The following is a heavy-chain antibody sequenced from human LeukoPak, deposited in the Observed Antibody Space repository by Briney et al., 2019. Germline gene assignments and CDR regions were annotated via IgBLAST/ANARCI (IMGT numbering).Heavy chain of an antibody. J-gene: IGHJ3*02. Sequence: SETLSLTCTVSGGSIGTGDYYWTWIRQPAGKGLEWIGRIYTSGSTNNNPSLKSRVTISLDTSKNQFSLQLSSVTAADTAVYYCATMNFRDSPDTVAGITDAFDIWGQGTMVTVSS. CDR2: IYTSGST. CDR1: GGSIGTGDYY. D-gene: IGHD6-19*01. CDR3: ATMNFRDSPDTVAGITDAFDI. V-gene: IGHV4-61*02.